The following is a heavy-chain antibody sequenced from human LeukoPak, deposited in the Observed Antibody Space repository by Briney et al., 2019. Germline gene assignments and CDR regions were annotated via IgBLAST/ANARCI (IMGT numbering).Heavy chain of an antibody. V-gene: IGHV3-30*18. CDR2: ISYDGSNK. CDR3: AKDPGWLVLGDYFDY. CDR1: GFTFSGYG. D-gene: IGHD6-19*01. Sequence: GRSLRLSCAASGFTFSGYGMHWVRQAPGKGLEWVAVISYDGSNKYYADSVKGRFTISRDNSKNTLYLQMNSLRAEDTAVYYCAKDPGWLVLGDYFDYWGQGTLVTVSS. J-gene: IGHJ4*02.